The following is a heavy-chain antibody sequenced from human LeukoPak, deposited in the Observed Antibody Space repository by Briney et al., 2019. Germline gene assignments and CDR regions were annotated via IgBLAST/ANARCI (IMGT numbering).Heavy chain of an antibody. CDR1: GFTFSSYA. D-gene: IGHD6-19*01. CDR2: ITGSGHTT. Sequence: PGGSLRLSCAASGFTFSSYAMSWVRQAPGKGLEWVSGITGSGHTTYYADSVKGRFTVSKDNSENTLYLQMNSLKAEDTAVYYCARVIRSSGWYVDYWGQGTLVTVSS. CDR3: ARVIRSSGWYVDY. V-gene: IGHV3-23*01. J-gene: IGHJ4*02.